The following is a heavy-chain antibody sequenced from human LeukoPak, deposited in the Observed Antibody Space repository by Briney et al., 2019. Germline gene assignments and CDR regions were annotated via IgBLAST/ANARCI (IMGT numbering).Heavy chain of an antibody. V-gene: IGHV3-23*01. J-gene: IGHJ5*02. CDR3: ATAGGGDSRMGFDP. D-gene: IGHD2-21*01. CDR1: GFTFSSYA. CDR2: ITRGGGT. Sequence: GGSLRLSCAASGFTFSSYAMTWVRQAPGRGLEWVSGITRGGGTYYADSVKGRFTISRDNSKNTLYLQMNSLRPEDTAVYYCATAGGGDSRMGFDPWGQGTLVTVSS.